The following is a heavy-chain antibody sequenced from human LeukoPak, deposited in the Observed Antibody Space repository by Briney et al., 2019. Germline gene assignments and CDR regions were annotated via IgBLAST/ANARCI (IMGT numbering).Heavy chain of an antibody. Sequence: EPGTSLRLSCAASGFTFDGYGMHWVRQAPGKGLEWVADISYDGSKRHYGDSVKGRFTISRDDSKSTLYLQMSSLRAEDTAVYYCAKDGAWAVARNFDYWGQGTLVIVSS. CDR1: GFTFDGYG. CDR2: ISYDGSKR. D-gene: IGHD6-19*01. CDR3: AKDGAWAVARNFDY. J-gene: IGHJ4*02. V-gene: IGHV3-30*18.